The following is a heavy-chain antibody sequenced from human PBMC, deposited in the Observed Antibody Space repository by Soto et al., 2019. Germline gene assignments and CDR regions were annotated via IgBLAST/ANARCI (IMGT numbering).Heavy chain of an antibody. CDR1: GFTFSYYW. J-gene: IGHJ3*01. D-gene: IGHD1-26*01. V-gene: IGHV3-74*01. Sequence: EVQLVESGGGLVRPGGSLRLSCVASGFTFSYYWMHWVRQAPGKGLVWVSRIHSDGSSTTYADFVKGRFIISRDNARNTVDLQMNSVRVEDTAVYYCARGDRGAFDLWGQGTVVTVSS. CDR3: ARGDRGAFDL. CDR2: IHSDGSST.